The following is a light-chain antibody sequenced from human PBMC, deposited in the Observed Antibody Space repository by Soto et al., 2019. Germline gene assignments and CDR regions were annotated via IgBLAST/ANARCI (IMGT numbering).Light chain of an antibody. CDR2: GAC. CDR3: QQYGSSPPYT. J-gene: IGKJ2*01. Sequence: NVSTQSPAGRSLSPGERTTRSCRARQSVSSSYLAWYQQKPRQAHRLLICGACTRATGIPDRFSGSGSVTDFTLTVSRLETDDFAVYYCQQYGSSPPYTFGQGTKVDIK. CDR1: QSVSSSY. V-gene: IGKV3-20*01.